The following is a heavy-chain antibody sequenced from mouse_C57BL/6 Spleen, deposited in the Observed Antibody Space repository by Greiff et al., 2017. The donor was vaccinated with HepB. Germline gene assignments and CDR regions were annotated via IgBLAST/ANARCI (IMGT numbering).Heavy chain of an antibody. V-gene: IGHV1-85*01. CDR2: IYPRDGST. CDR1: GYTFTSYD. D-gene: IGHD2-4*01. J-gene: IGHJ1*03. CDR3: ARDYYDPYWYFDV. Sequence: VQLQQSGPELVKPGASVKLSCKASGYTFTSYDINWVKQRPGQGLEWIGWIYPRDGSTKYNEKFKGKATLTVDTSSSTAYMELHSLTSEDSAVYFCARDYYDPYWYFDVWGTGATVTVSS.